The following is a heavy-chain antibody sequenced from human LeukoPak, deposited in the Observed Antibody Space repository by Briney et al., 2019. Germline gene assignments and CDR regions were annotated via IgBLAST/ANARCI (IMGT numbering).Heavy chain of an antibody. CDR2: INHSGST. CDR3: ARGQTQLWSLYYYYYMDV. V-gene: IGHV4-34*01. J-gene: IGHJ6*03. D-gene: IGHD5-18*01. CDR1: EFTVSSNY. Sequence: SGGSLRLSCAASEFTVSSNYMSWVRQSPGKGLEWLGEINHSGSTTYNPSLKSRVTISVDTSKNQFSLRLTSVTAADTAVYYCARGQTQLWSLYYYYYMDVWDKGTTVTISS.